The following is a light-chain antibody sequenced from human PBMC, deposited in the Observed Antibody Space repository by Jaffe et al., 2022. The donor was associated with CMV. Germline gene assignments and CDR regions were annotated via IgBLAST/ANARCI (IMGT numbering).Light chain of an antibody. CDR1: SSDIGSYDF. CDR3: ASYTTSGTLI. J-gene: IGLJ2*01. CDR2: DVT. V-gene: IGLV2-14*01. Sequence: QSAVTQPASVSGSPGQSITISCSGTSSDIGSYDFVSWFRQHPGEVPKLIIYDVTYRPSGVSNRFSGSKSGNTASLTISGLQPEDEAHYYCASYTTSGTLIFGGGTKLTVL.